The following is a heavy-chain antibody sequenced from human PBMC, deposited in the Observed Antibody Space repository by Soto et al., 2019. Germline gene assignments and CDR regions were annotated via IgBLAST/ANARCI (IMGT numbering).Heavy chain of an antibody. V-gene: IGHV4-39*01. J-gene: IGHJ4*02. CDR3: ARRPPDSAHMED. CDR2: IYYSGST. D-gene: IGHD2-21*01. CDR1: GGSISSSSYY. Sequence: QLQLQESGPGLVKPSETLSLTCTVSGGSISSSSYYWGWIRQPPGKGLEWIGSIYYSGSTYYNPSLKRRVTISVDTSKNQFSLKLSSVTAADTAVYYCARRPPDSAHMEDWGQGTLVTVSS.